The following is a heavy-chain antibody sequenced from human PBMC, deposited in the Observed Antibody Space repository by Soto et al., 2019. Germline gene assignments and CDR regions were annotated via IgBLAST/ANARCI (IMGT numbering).Heavy chain of an antibody. CDR3: ARDIVVVVAAIDEDYGMDV. CDR1: GYTFTSYD. Sequence: QVQLVQSGAEVKKPGASVKVSCKASGYTFTSYDINWVRQATGQGLEWMGWMNPNSGNTGYAQKFQGRVTMTRNTSISTAYMELSSLRSEDTAVYYCARDIVVVVAAIDEDYGMDVWGQGTTVTVSS. D-gene: IGHD2-15*01. CDR2: MNPNSGNT. V-gene: IGHV1-8*01. J-gene: IGHJ6*02.